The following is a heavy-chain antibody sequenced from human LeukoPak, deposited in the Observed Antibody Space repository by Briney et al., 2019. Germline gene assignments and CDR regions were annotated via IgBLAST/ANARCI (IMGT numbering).Heavy chain of an antibody. CDR2: IYHSGIT. V-gene: IGHV4-4*02. CDR1: GGSISSTDW. J-gene: IGHJ4*02. D-gene: IGHD6-19*01. Sequence: PSGTLSLTCAVSGGSISSTDWWSWVRQPPGKGLEWIGDIYHSGITIYHPSLKSRVTISVDKSKNQFSLRLSSVTAADTATYYCARRPGGYNSGWYADYWGQGTLVTVSS. CDR3: ARRPGGYNSGWYADY.